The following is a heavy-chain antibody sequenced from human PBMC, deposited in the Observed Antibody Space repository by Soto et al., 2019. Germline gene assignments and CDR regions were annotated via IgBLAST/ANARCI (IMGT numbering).Heavy chain of an antibody. Sequence: PGESLKISCKGSGYSFTSYWIGWVRQMPGKGLEWMGIIYPGDSDTRYSPSFQGQVTISADKSISTAYLQWSSLKASDTAMYYCARRGCTNGVCYSPLGHMDVWGKGTTVTVSS. CDR2: IYPGDSDT. CDR1: GYSFTSYW. J-gene: IGHJ6*03. D-gene: IGHD2-8*01. V-gene: IGHV5-51*01. CDR3: ARRGCTNGVCYSPLGHMDV.